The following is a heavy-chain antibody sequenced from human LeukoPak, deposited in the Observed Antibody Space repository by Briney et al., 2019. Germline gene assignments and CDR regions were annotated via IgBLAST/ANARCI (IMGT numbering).Heavy chain of an antibody. D-gene: IGHD3-9*01. CDR1: GGSISSYY. Sequence: SETLSLTCTVSGGSISSYYWSWIRQPPGKGLEWIGYIYYSGSTNYNPSLKSRVTISVDTSKNQFSLKLSPVTAADTAVYYCASGYYDILTGPRAVGYWGQGTLVTVSS. V-gene: IGHV4-59*08. CDR2: IYYSGST. CDR3: ASGYYDILTGPRAVGY. J-gene: IGHJ4*02.